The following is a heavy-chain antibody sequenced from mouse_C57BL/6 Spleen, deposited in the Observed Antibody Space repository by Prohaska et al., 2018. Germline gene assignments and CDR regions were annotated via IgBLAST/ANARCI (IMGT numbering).Heavy chain of an antibody. CDR2: IKPDSSTI. J-gene: IGHJ4*01. V-gene: IGHV4-1*01. CDR3: ARLLGDY. Sequence: EVKLLQSGGGLVQPGGSLKLSCAASGIDFSRYWMSWVRRAPGKGLEWIGIIKPDSSTIKYAPSLKDKVISSRDNAKNTLYLQMSKVRSEDTALYYCARLLGDYWGQGTSVTVSS. CDR1: GIDFSRYW.